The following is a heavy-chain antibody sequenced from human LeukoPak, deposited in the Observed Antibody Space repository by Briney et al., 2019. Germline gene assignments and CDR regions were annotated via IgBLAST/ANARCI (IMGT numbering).Heavy chain of an antibody. CDR2: LWDDGSRK. CDR3: AKGLKYCSGGSCSLYMDV. D-gene: IGHD2-15*01. Sequence: GGSLRLSCAASRFTFNTFGMHWVRQAPGKGLEWVAVLWDDGSRKYSADSVRGRFTISRDNSKNTLYLQMNSLRAEDTAVYYCAKGLKYCSGGSCSLYMDVWGKGTTVTVSS. V-gene: IGHV3-33*06. J-gene: IGHJ6*03. CDR1: RFTFNTFG.